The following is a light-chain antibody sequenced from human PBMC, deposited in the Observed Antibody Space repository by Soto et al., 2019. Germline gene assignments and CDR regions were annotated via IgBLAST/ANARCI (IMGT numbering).Light chain of an antibody. CDR1: SSNIGRSS. Sequence: QSLLTQAPSASGTPGQRVTISCSGSSSNIGRSSVNWYQHLPGTAPKLLIYSNDRRPSGVPERFSGSKSGTSASLAISGLQSEDEADYYCSAWDDSLNGLYVFGTGTKVTVL. V-gene: IGLV1-44*01. CDR3: SAWDDSLNGLYV. CDR2: SND. J-gene: IGLJ1*01.